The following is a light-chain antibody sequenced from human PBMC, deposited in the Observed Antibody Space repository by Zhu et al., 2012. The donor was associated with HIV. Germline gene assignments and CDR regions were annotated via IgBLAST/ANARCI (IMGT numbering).Light chain of an antibody. CDR1: QTLSDNS. Sequence: IVLTQSPDNLSVSPGETITLSCRASQTLSDNSLAWFQHKPGQAPRLLIYDSSTRATDIPDRFRGDGSGTYFTLTITGLEPEDVAVYHCQQYDSSPTFGQGTRVE. CDR2: DSS. J-gene: IGKJ1*01. V-gene: IGKV3-20*01. CDR3: QQYDSSPT.